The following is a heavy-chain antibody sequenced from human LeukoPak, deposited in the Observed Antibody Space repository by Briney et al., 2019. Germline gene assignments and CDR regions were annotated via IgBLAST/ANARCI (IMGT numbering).Heavy chain of an antibody. V-gene: IGHV3-23*01. J-gene: IGHJ4*02. D-gene: IGHD2-2*01. CDR2: ISGSGGST. CDR1: GFTFSSYA. CDR3: XXLPXXXXXXSXXXXXXXX. Sequence: GGSLRLSCAASGFTFSSYAMSWVRQAPGKGLEWVSAISGSGGSTYYADSVKGRXTISRDNSKNTLYLQVNSLRAEDTAVYYCXXLPXXXXXXSXXXXXXXXWGQGTLVXVS.